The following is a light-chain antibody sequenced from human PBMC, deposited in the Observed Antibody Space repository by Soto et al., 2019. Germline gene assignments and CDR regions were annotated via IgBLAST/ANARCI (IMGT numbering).Light chain of an antibody. CDR1: SGYSNYI. Sequence: QPVLTQSSSASASLGSSVKLTCTLSSGYSNYIIAWHQQQPGKAPRYLMKIEGTGRYNKESGVPERFSGSSSGADRHLTISNLQFEDEADYYCETWDSNSWVFGGGTKVTVL. V-gene: IGLV4-60*02. CDR2: IEGTGRY. J-gene: IGLJ3*02. CDR3: ETWDSNSWV.